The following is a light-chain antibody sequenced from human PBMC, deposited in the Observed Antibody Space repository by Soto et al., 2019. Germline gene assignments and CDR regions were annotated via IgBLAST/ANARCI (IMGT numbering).Light chain of an antibody. J-gene: IGLJ1*01. CDR3: SSYTSSSTLSTYV. V-gene: IGLV2-14*03. Sequence: QSVLTQPASVSGSPGQSITISCTGTSSDVGGYNYVSWYQHHPGKAPKLMIDDVSNRPSGVSNLFSGSKSGNTASLIISGLQAEEEADYYCSSYTSSSTLSTYVVGTGTKLTVL. CDR2: DVS. CDR1: SSDVGGYNY.